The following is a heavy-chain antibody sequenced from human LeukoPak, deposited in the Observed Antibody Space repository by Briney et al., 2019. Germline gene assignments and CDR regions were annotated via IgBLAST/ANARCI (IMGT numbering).Heavy chain of an antibody. CDR3: ANKQWVYYYMDV. J-gene: IGHJ6*03. D-gene: IGHD1-26*01. CDR2: ISYSGDT. CDR1: GGSITISNYY. Sequence: SETLSLTCTVSGGSITISNYYWIWVRQPPWKGLEWIGCISYSGDTYYSPSLESRVSISMDMSKSQFSLRLNSVTAADTAVYYCANKQWVYYYMDVWGTGTTVTVSS. V-gene: IGHV4-30-4*08.